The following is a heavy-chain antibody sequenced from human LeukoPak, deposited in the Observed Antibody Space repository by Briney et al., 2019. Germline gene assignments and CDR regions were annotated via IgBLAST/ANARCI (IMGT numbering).Heavy chain of an antibody. Sequence: PSETLSLTCTVFGGSISDDYWTWIRQPAGKGLEWIGRIYPGGNTNYNPSLKSRVTISEDTSKNQFSLKLSSVTAADTAIYYCARLGYSSSWHHSGAFDIWGQGPMVTDSS. CDR3: ARLGYSSSWHHSGAFDI. CDR1: GGSISDDY. D-gene: IGHD6-13*01. V-gene: IGHV4-4*07. CDR2: IYPGGNT. J-gene: IGHJ3*02.